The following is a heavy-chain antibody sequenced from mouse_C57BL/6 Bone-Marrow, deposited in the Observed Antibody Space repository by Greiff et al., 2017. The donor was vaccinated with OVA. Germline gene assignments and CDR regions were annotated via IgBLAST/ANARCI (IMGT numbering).Heavy chain of an antibody. V-gene: IGHV2-2*01. CDR1: GFSLTSYG. Sequence: QVQLKESGPGLVQPSQSLSISCTVSGFSLTSYGVHWVRQSPGKGLEWLGVICSGGSTDYNAAFISSLSISTDNYKSQVFFKMNSLQADDTAIYYCAATTVVATNWYFDVWGTGTTVTVSS. D-gene: IGHD1-1*01. CDR2: ICSGGST. J-gene: IGHJ1*03. CDR3: AATTVVATNWYFDV.